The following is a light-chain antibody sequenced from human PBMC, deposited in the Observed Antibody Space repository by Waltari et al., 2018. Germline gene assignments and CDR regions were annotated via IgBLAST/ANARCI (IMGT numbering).Light chain of an antibody. CDR3: TSYTSNSTYV. CDR1: SSDVGGYNY. Sequence: QSALTQPASVSGSPGQSITISCTGTSSDVGGYNYVSWYQQHPGKAPKLMIYDVRNRPSGVSNRVAGTKSCNTASLTISGLQAEDEADYYCTSYTSNSTYVFGTGTKVTVL. CDR2: DVR. V-gene: IGLV2-14*01. J-gene: IGLJ1*01.